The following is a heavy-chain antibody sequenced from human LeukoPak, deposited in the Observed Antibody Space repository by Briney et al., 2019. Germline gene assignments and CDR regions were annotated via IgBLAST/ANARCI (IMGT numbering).Heavy chain of an antibody. CDR3: AKDSNPKLLWCGEPPSPLDY. J-gene: IGHJ4*02. CDR2: ISGSGGST. V-gene: IGHV3-23*01. D-gene: IGHD3-10*01. Sequence: PGGSLRLSCAVSVFTFSSYAMSWVRQAPGKGPEWVSAISGSGGSTYYAHSVKGRFTISRDNSKNTLYLQMNSLRAEDTAVYYCAKDSNPKLLWCGEPPSPLDYWGQGTLVTVSS. CDR1: VFTFSSYA.